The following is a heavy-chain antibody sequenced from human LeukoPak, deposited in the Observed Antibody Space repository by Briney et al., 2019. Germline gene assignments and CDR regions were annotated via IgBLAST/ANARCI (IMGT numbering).Heavy chain of an antibody. V-gene: IGHV4-38-2*02. D-gene: IGHD6-13*01. CDR1: GYSISSGYY. Sequence: SETLSLTCIVSGYSISSGYYWGWIRQPPGKGLEWIGNIHHSGSTYYNPLLKSRVTISVDTSKNQLSLKLSSVTAADTAVYYCARVAAGIGFFQHWGQGTLVTVPS. CDR3: ARVAAGIGFFQH. CDR2: IHHSGST. J-gene: IGHJ1*01.